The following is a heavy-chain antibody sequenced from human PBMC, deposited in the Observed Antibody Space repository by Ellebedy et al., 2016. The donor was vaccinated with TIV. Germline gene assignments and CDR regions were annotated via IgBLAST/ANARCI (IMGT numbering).Heavy chain of an antibody. CDR2: ISGSGGST. CDR1: GFTFNNYA. D-gene: IGHD3-10*01. J-gene: IGHJ6*02. CDR3: AKDRGDFAYGMDV. V-gene: IGHV3-23*01. Sequence: GESLKISCAASGFTFNNYAMSWVRQAPGKGLEWVSAISGSGGSTYYADSVRGRFTISRDNSKNTLYLQMNSLRAEDTAVYYCAKDRGDFAYGMDVWGQGTTVTVSS.